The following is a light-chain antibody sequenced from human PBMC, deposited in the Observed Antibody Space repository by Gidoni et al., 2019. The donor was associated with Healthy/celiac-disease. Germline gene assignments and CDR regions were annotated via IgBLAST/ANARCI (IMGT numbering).Light chain of an antibody. V-gene: IGKV1-27*01. J-gene: IGKJ4*01. CDR2: AAS. CDR1: QGIRNY. Sequence: DIQITQSPSSLSASVGDRVTITCRASQGIRNYLAWYQQKPGKVPKLLIYAASPLQSGVPSRFSGSGSGTDFTLTISSLQPEDVATYYCQKYNSALALTCGGGTKVEIK. CDR3: QKYNSALALT.